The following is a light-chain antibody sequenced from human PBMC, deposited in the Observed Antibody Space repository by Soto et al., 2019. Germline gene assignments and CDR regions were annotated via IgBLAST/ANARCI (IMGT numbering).Light chain of an antibody. CDR2: DAS. Sequence: DIQLTQSPSTLSAYVGDTVSITCRASRSVTTWLAWYQQIPGKAPKLLIHDASILKDGDPSRFSGSGSGTDFTLTISRLQPGDSATYYCQQYQSYSFGPGTRVEI. J-gene: IGKJ3*01. CDR3: QQYQSYS. CDR1: RSVTTW. V-gene: IGKV1-5*01.